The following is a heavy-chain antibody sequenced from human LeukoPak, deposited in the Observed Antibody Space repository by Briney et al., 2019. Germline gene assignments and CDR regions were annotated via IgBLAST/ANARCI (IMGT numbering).Heavy chain of an antibody. J-gene: IGHJ4*02. Sequence: PGGSLRLSCAASGFMFRSYCMNWVRQAPGKGLEWVSSISIGSSSYINYADSVKGRFTISRDNAKNSLHLQMNSLRAEDTAVYYCARDKYGSGSLFDFWGQGTLVTVSS. V-gene: IGHV3-21*01. D-gene: IGHD3-10*01. CDR3: ARDKYGSGSLFDF. CDR2: ISIGSSSYI. CDR1: GFMFRSYC.